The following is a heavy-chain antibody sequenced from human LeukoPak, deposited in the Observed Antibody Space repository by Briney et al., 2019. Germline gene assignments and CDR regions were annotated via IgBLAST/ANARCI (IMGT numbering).Heavy chain of an antibody. D-gene: IGHD3-16*02. J-gene: IGHJ3*02. Sequence: SETLSLTCAVYGGSFSGYYWSWIRQPPGKGLEWIGEINHSGSTNYNPSLKSRVTISVDTSKNQFSLKLSSVTAADTAVYYCARAGYYDYVWGSYRFFGSSPSDAFDIWGQGTMVTVSS. V-gene: IGHV4-34*01. CDR3: ARAGYYDYVWGSYRFFGSSPSDAFDI. CDR2: INHSGST. CDR1: GGSFSGYY.